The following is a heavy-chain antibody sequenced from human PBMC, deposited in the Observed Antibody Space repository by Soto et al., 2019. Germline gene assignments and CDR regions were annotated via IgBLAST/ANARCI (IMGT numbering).Heavy chain of an antibody. CDR3: ARMFPHDTSGPIGILGGLDV. Sequence: ASVKVSCKASGYSFINYHIIWVRQAPGQGLQWVGTISPSNGQTSLAQKFQGRVTMTRDSSTKVAYLELTRLKAEDTGVYYCARMFPHDTSGPIGILGGLDVWGQGTRVTFSS. D-gene: IGHD3-22*01. CDR1: GYSFINYH. J-gene: IGHJ3*01. CDR2: ISPSNGQT. V-gene: IGHV1-46*01.